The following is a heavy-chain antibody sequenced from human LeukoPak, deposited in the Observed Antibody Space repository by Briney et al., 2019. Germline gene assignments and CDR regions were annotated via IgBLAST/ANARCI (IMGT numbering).Heavy chain of an antibody. CDR1: GYTFTGYY. V-gene: IGHV1-2*02. CDR3: AKDRGGRYFDFLSGYMDV. Sequence: ASVKVSCKASGYTFTGYYMHWVRQAPGQGLEWMGWINPKRGDTKYAQKFQGRVTMTMDTAISTAYMEVSGLRSDDTAVYYRAKDRGGRYFDFLSGYMDVWGQGTTVTISS. D-gene: IGHD3-9*01. CDR2: INPKRGDT. J-gene: IGHJ6*03.